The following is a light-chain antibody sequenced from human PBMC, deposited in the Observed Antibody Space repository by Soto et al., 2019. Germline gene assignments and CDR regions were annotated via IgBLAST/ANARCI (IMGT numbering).Light chain of an antibody. CDR1: QNVRTF. V-gene: IGKV3-11*01. Sequence: EVVLTQSPATLSLSPGERATLSCRASQNVRTFLDWYQQKPGQAPRLLIYGASNRATGIPARFSGSGSGTDFTLTISSLAPEDVAVYYCQQHSHWPPWTFGQGTRVEIQ. J-gene: IGKJ1*01. CDR3: QQHSHWPPWT. CDR2: GAS.